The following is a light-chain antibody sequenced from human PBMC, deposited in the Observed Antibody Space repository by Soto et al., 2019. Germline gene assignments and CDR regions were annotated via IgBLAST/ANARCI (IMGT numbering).Light chain of an antibody. CDR2: STN. CDR3: AAWDDSLSAYV. V-gene: IGLV1-44*01. Sequence: QLVLTQPPSASGTPGQRVTISCSGSSSNIGSITVNWYQHLPGTAPKLLIYSTNQRASGVPDRFSGSLSGTSAFLAISGLQSEDEADYYCAAWDDSLSAYVFGTGTKLTVL. J-gene: IGLJ1*01. CDR1: SSNIGSIT.